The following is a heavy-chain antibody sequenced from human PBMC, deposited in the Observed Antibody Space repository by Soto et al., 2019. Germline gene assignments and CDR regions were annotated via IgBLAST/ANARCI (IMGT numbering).Heavy chain of an antibody. CDR2: IYPGDSDT. CDR3: ARLLGYCSGGSCSYYCYGMDV. Sequence: GESLKISCKGSGYSFTSYWIGWVRQMPGKGLEWMGIIYPGDSDTRYSPSFQGQGTISADKSISTAYLQWSSLKASDTAMYSCARLLGYCSGGSCSYYCYGMDVWGQGTTVTVS. J-gene: IGHJ6*02. CDR1: GYSFTSYW. D-gene: IGHD2-15*01. V-gene: IGHV5-51*01.